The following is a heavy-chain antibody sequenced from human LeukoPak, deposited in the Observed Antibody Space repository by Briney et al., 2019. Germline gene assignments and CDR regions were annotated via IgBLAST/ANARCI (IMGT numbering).Heavy chain of an antibody. D-gene: IGHD5-18*01. CDR1: GGSISSYY. V-gene: IGHV4-4*07. CDR3: ARSPVDTAMVTLWWFDL. CDR2: IYTSGST. J-gene: IGHJ5*02. Sequence: PSETLSLTCTVSGGSISSYYWSWIRQPAGKGLEWIGRIYTSGSTNYNPSLKSRVTMSVDTSKNQFSLKLSSVTAADTAVYYCARSPVDTAMVTLWWFDLWGQGTLVTVSS.